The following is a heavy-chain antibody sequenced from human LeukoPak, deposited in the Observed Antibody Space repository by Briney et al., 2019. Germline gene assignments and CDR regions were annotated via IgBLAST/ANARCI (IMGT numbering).Heavy chain of an antibody. D-gene: IGHD3-10*01. Sequence: ASVKVSCKASGYTFTGYYIHWVRQAPGQGLEWMGWINPNSGGTNYAQKFQGRVTMTRDTSISTAYMELSRLRSEDTAVYYCARDGITMVRGDPMDVWGKGTTVTVSS. CDR1: GYTFTGYY. J-gene: IGHJ6*03. CDR3: ARDGITMVRGDPMDV. V-gene: IGHV1-2*02. CDR2: INPNSGGT.